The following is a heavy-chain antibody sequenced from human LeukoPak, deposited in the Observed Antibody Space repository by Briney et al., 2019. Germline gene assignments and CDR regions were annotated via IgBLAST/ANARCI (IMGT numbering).Heavy chain of an antibody. CDR3: ARAIYGSGFNWFDP. Sequence: SETLSLTCTVSGVSISSYYWSWIRQPAGKGLEWIGRIYTSGSTNYNPSLKSRVTMSVDTSKNQFSLKLSSVTAADTAVYYCARAIYGSGFNWFDPWGQGTLVTVSS. V-gene: IGHV4-4*07. D-gene: IGHD3-10*01. CDR1: GVSISSYY. J-gene: IGHJ5*02. CDR2: IYTSGST.